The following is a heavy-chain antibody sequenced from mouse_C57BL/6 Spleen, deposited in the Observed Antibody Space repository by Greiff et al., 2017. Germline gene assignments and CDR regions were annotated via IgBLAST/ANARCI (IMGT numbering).Heavy chain of an antibody. Sequence: VQLVESGGGLVKPGGSLKLSCAASGFTFSDYGMHWVRQAPEKGLEWVAYISSGSSTIYYADTVKGRFTISRDNAKNTLCLQMTSLRSEDTAMDYCARDGYSYARDYWGQGTSVTVSS. J-gene: IGHJ4*01. CDR2: ISSGSSTI. D-gene: IGHD2-3*01. CDR3: ARDGYSYARDY. V-gene: IGHV5-17*01. CDR1: GFTFSDYG.